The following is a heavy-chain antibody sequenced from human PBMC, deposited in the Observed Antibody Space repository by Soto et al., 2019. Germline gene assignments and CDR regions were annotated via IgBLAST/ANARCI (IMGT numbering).Heavy chain of an antibody. Sequence: SETLSLTCSVSGFAISRGYYWSWVRQPPGKGLEWIGSIYPSVSSYHNPSLETRVRLSIDTSKNQFTLNLTSVTAADTALYYCAREKVGTTFFDNWGQGIQVTVSS. CDR2: IYPSVSS. CDR3: AREKVGTTFFDN. V-gene: IGHV4-38-2*02. J-gene: IGHJ4*02. D-gene: IGHD1-1*01. CDR1: GFAISRGYY.